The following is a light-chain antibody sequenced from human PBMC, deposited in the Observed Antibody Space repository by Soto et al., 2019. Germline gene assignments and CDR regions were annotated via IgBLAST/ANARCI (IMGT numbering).Light chain of an antibody. CDR2: VAS. CDR1: QSVSSD. CDR3: QQYNNWPPWT. Sequence: EKVMTQSPATLSVSPGERATLSCRASQSVSSDLAWYQQKPGQAPRLLIYVASTRATGIPARFSGSGSGTEFTLTISSLQSEDFAVYYCQQYNNWPPWTFGQGTKVDIK. V-gene: IGKV3-15*01. J-gene: IGKJ1*01.